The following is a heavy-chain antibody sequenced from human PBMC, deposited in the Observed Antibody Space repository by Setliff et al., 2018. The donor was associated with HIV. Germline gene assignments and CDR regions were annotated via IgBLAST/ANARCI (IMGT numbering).Heavy chain of an antibody. J-gene: IGHJ4*02. CDR1: GGTFSSYA. Sequence: ASVKVSCKASGGTFSSYAISWVRQAPGQGLEWMGGIIPIFGKANYAQKFQGRVTITTDESTSTAYMELCSLRSEDTAVYSCARERRYCSGGSCSKFFDYGGQGTLVTVSS. V-gene: IGHV1-69*05. D-gene: IGHD2-15*01. CDR3: ARERRYCSGGSCSKFFDY. CDR2: IIPIFGKA.